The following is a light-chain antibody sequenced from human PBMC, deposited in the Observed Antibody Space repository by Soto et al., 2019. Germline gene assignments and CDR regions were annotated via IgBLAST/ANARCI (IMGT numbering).Light chain of an antibody. J-gene: IGKJ1*01. CDR2: AAS. CDR3: QQYDSFSVT. V-gene: IGKV1-27*01. Sequence: IQLTQSPSSLSASVGDRVTITCRASQGISSYLAWYQQKPGKVPKLLIYAASTLQSGVPSRFSGSGSGTDFTLTISSLQPEDFATYYCQQYDSFSVTFGQGTKVDIK. CDR1: QGISSY.